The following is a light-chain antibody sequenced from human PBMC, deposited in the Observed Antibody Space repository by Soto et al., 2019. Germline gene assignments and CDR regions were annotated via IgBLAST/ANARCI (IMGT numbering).Light chain of an antibody. Sequence: EIVLTQSPGTLSLSPGERATLSCRSSQSVSSSYLAWSQQKPGQAPRLLIYGASSRATGIPDRFSGSGSGTDFTLTISRLEPEDFAVYYCQQYCSSPYTVGQGTKLEIK. CDR1: QSVSSSY. CDR3: QQYCSSPYT. CDR2: GAS. J-gene: IGKJ2*01. V-gene: IGKV3-20*01.